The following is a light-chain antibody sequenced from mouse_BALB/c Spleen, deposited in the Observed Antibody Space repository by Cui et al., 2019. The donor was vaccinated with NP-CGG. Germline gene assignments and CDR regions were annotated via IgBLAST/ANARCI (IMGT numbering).Light chain of an antibody. Sequence: QALFPPASALTTSPGETVTLTCRSSTGAVTTSNYANWVQEKPDHLFTGLIGGTNNRTPGVPARFSGSLIRDKAALTITGAQTEDEAIYFCALWYSNHWVFGGGTKLTVL. CDR1: TGAVTTSNY. J-gene: IGLJ1*01. CDR2: GTN. V-gene: IGLV1*01. CDR3: ALWYSNHWV.